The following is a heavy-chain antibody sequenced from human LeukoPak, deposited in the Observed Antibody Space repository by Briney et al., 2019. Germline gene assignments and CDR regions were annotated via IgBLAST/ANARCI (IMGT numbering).Heavy chain of an antibody. J-gene: IGHJ2*01. V-gene: IGHV3-21*01. D-gene: IGHD3-22*01. CDR2: ISSSSSYI. CDR1: GFTFSSYS. CDR3: ARLYYYDISRNWYFDL. Sequence: GGSLRLSCAASGFTFSSYSMNWVRQAPGKGLEWVSSISSSSSYIYYADSVKGRFTISRDNAKNSLYLQMNSLRAEDTAVYYCARLYYYDISRNWYFDLWGRGTLVTVSS.